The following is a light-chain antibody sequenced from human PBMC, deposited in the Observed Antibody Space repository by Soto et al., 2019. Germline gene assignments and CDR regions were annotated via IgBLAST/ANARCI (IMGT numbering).Light chain of an antibody. Sequence: DIQMAQSPSTLSASVGDRVTITCRASQSISSWLAWYQQKPGKAPKFLIYDASSLESGVPSRFSGSGSGTDFTLTISSLHPDDFATYYCQQYNSYSPTFGQGTKVDIK. CDR2: DAS. J-gene: IGKJ1*01. CDR3: QQYNSYSPT. CDR1: QSISSW. V-gene: IGKV1-5*01.